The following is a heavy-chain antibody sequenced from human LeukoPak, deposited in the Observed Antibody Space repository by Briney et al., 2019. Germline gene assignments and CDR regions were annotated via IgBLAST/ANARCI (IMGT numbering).Heavy chain of an antibody. CDR3: AFAPEYSGRYSMYY. V-gene: IGHV3-30*03. CDR1: GFMFSCYG. J-gene: IGHJ4*02. Sequence: GRSLRLSCAASGFMFSCYGMHWVRQAPGKGLEWVAVISYDGSNKYYADSVKGRFTISRDNSKNTLYLQMNSLRAEDTAVYYCAFAPEYSGRYSMYYWGQGTLVTVSS. D-gene: IGHD1-26*01. CDR2: ISYDGSNK.